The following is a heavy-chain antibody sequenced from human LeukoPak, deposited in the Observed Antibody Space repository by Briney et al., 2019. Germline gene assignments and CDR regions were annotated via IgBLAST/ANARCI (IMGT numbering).Heavy chain of an antibody. CDR2: INHSGST. J-gene: IGHJ4*02. V-gene: IGHV4-34*01. D-gene: IGHD2-2*01. Sequence: SETLSLTCAVYGGSFGGYYWSWIRQPPGKGLEWIGEINHSGSTNYNPSLKSRVTISVDTSKNQFSLKLSSVTAADTAVDYCARDRAPYCSSTSCYQGHDYWGQGTLVTVSS. CDR1: GGSFGGYY. CDR3: ARDRAPYCSSTSCYQGHDY.